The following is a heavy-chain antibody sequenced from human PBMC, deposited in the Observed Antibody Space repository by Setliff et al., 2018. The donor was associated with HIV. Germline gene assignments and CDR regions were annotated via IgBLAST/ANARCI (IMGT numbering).Heavy chain of an antibody. D-gene: IGHD4-17*01. CDR1: GGSISSYY. V-gene: IGHV4-4*09. J-gene: IGHJ4*02. CDR2: IYTSGST. Sequence: LSLTCTVSGGSISSYYWSWIRQPPGKGLEWIGYIYTSGSTNYNPSLKSRVTISVDTSKNQFSLKLSSVTAADTAVYFCAGDYAGSGRPFDYWGQGTLVTVSS. CDR3: AGDYAGSGRPFDY.